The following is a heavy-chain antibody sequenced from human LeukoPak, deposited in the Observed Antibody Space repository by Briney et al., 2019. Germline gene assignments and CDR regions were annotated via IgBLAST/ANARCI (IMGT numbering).Heavy chain of an antibody. CDR3: ARRGWFGELFPANY. D-gene: IGHD3-10*01. CDR1: GFTFSGST. Sequence: GGSLRLSCAASGFTFSGSTMNWVRQTPGKGLEGVANIKQDGTETDYVDSVKGRFTISRDNAKNSLYLQMNNLRVEDTAVYYCARRGWFGELFPANYWGQGILVTVSS. V-gene: IGHV3-7*01. CDR2: IKQDGTET. J-gene: IGHJ4*02.